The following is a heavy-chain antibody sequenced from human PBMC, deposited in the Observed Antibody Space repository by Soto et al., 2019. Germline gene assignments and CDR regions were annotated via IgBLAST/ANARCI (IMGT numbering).Heavy chain of an antibody. CDR1: GFPFISHG. V-gene: IGHV3-33*01. CDR3: AREGINNYNEYYFDS. Sequence: PGGSLILSCEGSGFPFISHGMHWVRTAPGKGLEWVAVILYEGRNEYYADAVRGRFTISRDNAKTSLYLQMNSLRAEDTAVYYCAREGINNYNEYYFDSWGQGTVVNV. CDR2: ILYEGRNE. D-gene: IGHD4-4*01. J-gene: IGHJ4*02.